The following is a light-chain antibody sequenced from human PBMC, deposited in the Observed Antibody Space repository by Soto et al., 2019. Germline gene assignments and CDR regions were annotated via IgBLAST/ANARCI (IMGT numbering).Light chain of an antibody. CDR3: QQFGDSLT. J-gene: IGKJ3*01. CDR2: DAS. Sequence: EIVLTQSPATLSLSPGERATLSCRASQTVRNNLAWYQQRPGQAPRLLIYDASSRATGIPARFSGSGSGTDFTLTISSLEPEDFAVYYCQQFGDSLTFGPGTKVDIK. V-gene: IGKV3-11*01. CDR1: QTVRNN.